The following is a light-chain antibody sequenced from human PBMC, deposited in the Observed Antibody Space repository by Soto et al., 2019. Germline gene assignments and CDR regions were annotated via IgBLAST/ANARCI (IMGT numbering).Light chain of an antibody. CDR1: QSISSW. V-gene: IGKV1-5*03. CDR2: EAS. Sequence: DIQMTQSPSTLSASVGDRITITCRASQSISSWLAWYQQKPGIAPKLLIYEASSLKSGAPSRFSGSGTGTAFSLTISSLQPDDFATYNCQKHNGYSRTFRQGTKVEIK. CDR3: QKHNGYSRT. J-gene: IGKJ1*01.